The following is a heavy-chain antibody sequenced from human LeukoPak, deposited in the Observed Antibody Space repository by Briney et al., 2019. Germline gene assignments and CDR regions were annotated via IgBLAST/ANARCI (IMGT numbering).Heavy chain of an antibody. J-gene: IGHJ5*02. CDR2: VSYSGTN. D-gene: IGHD7-27*01. CDR1: GDSFSSSRYY. Sequence: PSETLSLTCTVSGDSFSSSRYYWGWLRQPPGKGLEWIGSVSYSGTNYNNPSLKSRVTISVDTSKNQFSVKLTSVTAADTAMHYCASLGTLRSWGQGILVTVSS. V-gene: IGHV4-39*01. CDR3: ASLGTLRS.